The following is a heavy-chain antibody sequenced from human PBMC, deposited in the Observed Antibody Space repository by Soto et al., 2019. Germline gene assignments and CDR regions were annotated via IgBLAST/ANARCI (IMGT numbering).Heavy chain of an antibody. CDR1: CDSISGSGYS. J-gene: IGHJ4*02. Sequence: QLQLQESGPGLVKPSETLSLTCSVSCDSISGSGYSWGWIRQPPGKGLEWIASIYYRGSTFYNPSVKSRVTISVDTSKNQFSLELRSVTDADTAVYFCARGIAFWGLGTLVTVSS. CDR3: ARGIAF. CDR2: IYYRGST. V-gene: IGHV4-39*01.